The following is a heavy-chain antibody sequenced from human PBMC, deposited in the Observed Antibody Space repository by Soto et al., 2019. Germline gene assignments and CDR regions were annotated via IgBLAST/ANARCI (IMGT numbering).Heavy chain of an antibody. CDR2: IYHSGRA. J-gene: IGHJ3*02. D-gene: IGHD2-21*01. CDR3: ARDPSGVASDAFDI. V-gene: IGHV4-4*02. Sequence: QVQLQESGPGLVKPSGTLSLTCTVSGGSISSDNWWTWVRQPPGKGLEWIGEIYHSGRANYKPSLKSRITMSVDKSKNQFPLNLTSVTAADAAVYYCARDPSGVASDAFDIWGQGTMVIVSS. CDR1: GGSISSDNW.